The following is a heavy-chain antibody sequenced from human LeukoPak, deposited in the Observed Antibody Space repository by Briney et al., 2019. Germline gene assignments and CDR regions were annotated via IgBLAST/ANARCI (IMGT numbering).Heavy chain of an antibody. Sequence: SETLSLTCTVSGGSISSYYCSWIRQPPGKGLEWIGYIYYSGSTNYNPSLKSRVTISVDTSKNQFSLKLSSVTAADTAVYYCAGLYCSGGSCSFDYWGQGTLVTVSS. CDR3: AGLYCSGGSCSFDY. D-gene: IGHD2-15*01. V-gene: IGHV4-59*01. J-gene: IGHJ4*02. CDR2: IYYSGST. CDR1: GGSISSYY.